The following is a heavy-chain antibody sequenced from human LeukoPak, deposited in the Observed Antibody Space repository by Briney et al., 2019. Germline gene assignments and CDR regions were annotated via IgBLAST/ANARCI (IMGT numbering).Heavy chain of an antibody. D-gene: IGHD1-26*01. CDR1: GFTFSNAW. CDR3: TTGESYGDDAFDI. J-gene: IGHJ3*02. CDR2: IKSKTDGGTT. Sequence: GGSLRLSCAASGFTFSNAWMSWVRQAPGKGLEWVGRIKSKTDGGTTDYAAPVKGRFTISRDDSKNTLYLQMNSLKTEDTAVYYCTTGESYGDDAFDIWGQGTMVTVSS. V-gene: IGHV3-15*01.